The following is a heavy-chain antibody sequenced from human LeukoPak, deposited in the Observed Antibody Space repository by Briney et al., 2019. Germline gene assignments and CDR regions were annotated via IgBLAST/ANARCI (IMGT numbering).Heavy chain of an antibody. D-gene: IGHD1-26*01. CDR2: IYYSGST. Sequence: SETLSLTCTVSGGSISSISYYWGWIRQPPGKGLEWIGSIYYSGSTYYNPSLKSRVTISVDTSKNQFSLKLSSVTAADTAVYYCAMISGSYYFWGQGTLVTVSS. V-gene: IGHV4-39*01. CDR3: AMISGSYYF. J-gene: IGHJ4*02. CDR1: GGSISSISYY.